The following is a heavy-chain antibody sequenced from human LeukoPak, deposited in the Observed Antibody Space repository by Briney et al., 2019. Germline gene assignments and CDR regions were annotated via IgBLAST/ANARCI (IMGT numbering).Heavy chain of an antibody. V-gene: IGHV1-24*01. CDR3: ALTGYCSGGSCYSWLNWFDP. CDR1: GYTLTELS. Sequence: ASVKVSCKVSGYTLTELSMRLVRQAPGKGLEWMGGFDPEDGETIYAQKFQGRVTMTEDTSTDTAYMELSSLRSEDTAVYYCALTGYCSGGSCYSWLNWFDPWGQGTLVTVSS. D-gene: IGHD2-15*01. J-gene: IGHJ5*02. CDR2: FDPEDGET.